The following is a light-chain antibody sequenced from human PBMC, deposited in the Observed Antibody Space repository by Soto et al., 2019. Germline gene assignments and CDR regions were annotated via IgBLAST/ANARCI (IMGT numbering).Light chain of an antibody. J-gene: IGKJ1*01. Sequence: DLQVTRSPSTLSASVADTLSITFRASQRISGWLAWHQQKPGKAPKLLIYDASALERGVPPRFSGSGSGTEFTLTISSLQPEDFATYYCQQYDSYSETFGLGTKVDI. V-gene: IGKV1-5*01. CDR1: QRISGW. CDR2: DAS. CDR3: QQYDSYSET.